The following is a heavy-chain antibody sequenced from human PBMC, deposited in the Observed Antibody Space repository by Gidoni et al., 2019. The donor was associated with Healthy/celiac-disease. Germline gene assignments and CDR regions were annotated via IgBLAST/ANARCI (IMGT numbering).Heavy chain of an antibody. D-gene: IGHD6-13*01. CDR3: AKARSVAAAGTS. J-gene: IGHJ4*02. CDR2: ISWNSGSI. CDR1: GFTFDDYA. V-gene: IGHV3-9*01. Sequence: EVQLVESGGGLVQPGRSLRLSWAAPGFTFDDYAMHWVRQAPGKGLEWVSGISWNSGSIGYADSVKGRFTISRDNAKNSLYLQMNSLRAEDTALYYCAKARSVAAAGTSWGQGTLVTVSS.